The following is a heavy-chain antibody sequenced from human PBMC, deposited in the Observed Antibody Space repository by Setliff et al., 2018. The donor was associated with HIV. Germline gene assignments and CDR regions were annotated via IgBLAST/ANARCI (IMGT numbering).Heavy chain of an antibody. CDR3: AQITVMGY. D-gene: IGHD4-4*01. Sequence: PGGSLRLSCVGSGFNIEEYAMAWVRQVPGKGLEWVSSISWNSVKIDYADFVKGRFTISRDNARNSLFLQVNSLRTEDTAVYYCAQITVMGYWGQGTLVTVSS. CDR1: GFNIEEYA. V-gene: IGHV3-9*01. CDR2: ISWNSVKI. J-gene: IGHJ4*02.